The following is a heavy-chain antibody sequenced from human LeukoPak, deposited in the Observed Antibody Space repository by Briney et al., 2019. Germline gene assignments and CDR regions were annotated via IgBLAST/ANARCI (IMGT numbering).Heavy chain of an antibody. CDR2: IKQDGSEK. J-gene: IGHJ4*02. Sequence: GGSLRLSCAASGFTFSGYWMSWVRQAPGKGLEWVANIKQDGSEKYYVDSVKGRFTISRDNAKNSLYLQMNSLRAEDTAVYYCARDKIVGATNFDYWGQGTLVTVSS. CDR3: ARDKIVGATNFDY. CDR1: GFTFSGYW. D-gene: IGHD1-26*01. V-gene: IGHV3-7*01.